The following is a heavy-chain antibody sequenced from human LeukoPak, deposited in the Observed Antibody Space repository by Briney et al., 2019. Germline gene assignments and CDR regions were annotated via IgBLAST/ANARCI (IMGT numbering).Heavy chain of an antibody. J-gene: IGHJ3*02. CDR2: IKQDGSEK. Sequence: PGGSLRLSCAASGFTFSNYWMTWVRQAPGKGLEWVANIKQDGSEKYYVDSVKGRFTISRDNAKISLFLETKSLRAEDTAVYYCARSLYDSWTGYHHCSDIWGQGTMVTVSS. CDR1: GFTFSNYW. V-gene: IGHV3-7*01. D-gene: IGHD3-3*01. CDR3: ARSLYDSWTGYHHCSDI.